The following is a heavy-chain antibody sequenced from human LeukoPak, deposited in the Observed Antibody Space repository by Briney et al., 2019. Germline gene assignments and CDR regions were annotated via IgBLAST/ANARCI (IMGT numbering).Heavy chain of an antibody. D-gene: IGHD3-10*01. CDR2: INPSGGST. CDR1: GYTFTSYY. J-gene: IGHJ4*02. V-gene: IGHV1-46*01. CDR3: AAAGEFRYYFDY. Sequence: ASVKVSCKASGYTFTSYYLHWVRQAPGQGLEWMGIINPSGGSTSYAQKFRGRVTMTRDTSTSTVYMELSSLRSEDTAVYYCAAAGEFRYYFDYWGQGTLVTVSS.